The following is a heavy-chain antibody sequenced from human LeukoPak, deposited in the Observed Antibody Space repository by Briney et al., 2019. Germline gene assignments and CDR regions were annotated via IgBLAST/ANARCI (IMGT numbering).Heavy chain of an antibody. CDR3: ARENSGSYREFDY. D-gene: IGHD1-26*01. CDR2: IYTSVST. CDR1: GGSISSYY. J-gene: IGHJ4*02. Sequence: SETLSLTCTVSGGSISSYYWSWIRQPAGKGLERIGRIYTSVSTNYNASLKSRVSMSVDTSKNQFSLKLSSVTAADTAVFYCARENSGSYREFDYWGQGTLVTVSS. V-gene: IGHV4-4*07.